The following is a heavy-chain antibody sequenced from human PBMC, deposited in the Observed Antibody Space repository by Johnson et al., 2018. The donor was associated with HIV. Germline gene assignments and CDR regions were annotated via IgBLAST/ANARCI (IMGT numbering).Heavy chain of an antibody. Sequence: VQLVESGGGLVQPGGSLRLSCEASGFTFDDYAVHWVRQGPGKGLEWVSGFSWNGAAIGYADSVKGRFTVSRDNARNSLYLHMSSLRAEDTALYYCAKDLVHQGGPARYAFDVWGQGTTVTVSS. J-gene: IGHJ3*01. CDR3: AKDLVHQGGPARYAFDV. D-gene: IGHD6-6*01. V-gene: IGHV3-9*01. CDR1: GFTFDDYA. CDR2: FSWNGAAI.